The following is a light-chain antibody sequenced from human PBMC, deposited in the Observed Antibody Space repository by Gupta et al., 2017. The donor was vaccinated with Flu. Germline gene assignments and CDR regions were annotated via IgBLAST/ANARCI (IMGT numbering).Light chain of an antibody. CDR3: QQRSNWPLT. CDR2: DAS. V-gene: IGKV3-11*01. Sequence: SATLSFAPGERATRSCRASQSISSYLAWYQQKPGQAPRLLIYDASNRATGIPARFSGSGSGTEFTLTISSLEPEDFAVYYCQQRSNWPLTFGGGTKVEIK. CDR1: QSISSY. J-gene: IGKJ4*01.